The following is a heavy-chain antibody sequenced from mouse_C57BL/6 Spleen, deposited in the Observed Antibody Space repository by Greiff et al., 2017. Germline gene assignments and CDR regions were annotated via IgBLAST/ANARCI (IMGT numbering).Heavy chain of an antibody. V-gene: IGHV1-18*01. J-gene: IGHJ4*01. CDR1: GYTFTDYN. Sequence: VQLQQSGPELVKPGASVTIPCKASGYTFTDYNMDWVKQSHGKSLEWIGDINPNNGGTIYNQKFKGKATLTVDKSSSTAYMELRSLTSEDTAVYYGARSEDYYSMDYWGQGTSVTVSS. CDR3: ARSEDYYSMDY. CDR2: INPNNGGT.